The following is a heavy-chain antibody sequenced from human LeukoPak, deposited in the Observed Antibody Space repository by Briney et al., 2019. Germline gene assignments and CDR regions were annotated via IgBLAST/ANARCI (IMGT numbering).Heavy chain of an antibody. Sequence: PGRSLGLSCEASGSGFIFGNFALSWVRQAPGKGLEWVSGISGSGYYTYYADSVKGRFTISRDNSKNTLYIQMNSLRAEDTAVYYCAKDGSWGDYYFYFYMDVWGTGTTVTVSS. CDR2: ISGSGYYT. CDR1: GSGFIFGNFA. J-gene: IGHJ6*03. V-gene: IGHV3-23*01. CDR3: AKDGSWGDYYFYFYMDV. D-gene: IGHD3-16*01.